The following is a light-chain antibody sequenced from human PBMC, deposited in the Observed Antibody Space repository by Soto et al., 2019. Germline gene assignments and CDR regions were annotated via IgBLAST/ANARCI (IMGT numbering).Light chain of an antibody. CDR1: QSVTNS. CDR2: DAS. V-gene: IGKV3-11*01. CDR3: QQHISWPLT. J-gene: IGKJ4*01. Sequence: EIVLTQSPATLSLSPGERATLSCRASQSVTNSLAWYQQKPGQAPRLLVYDASNRATGIPTRFSGSGSGTDFTLTICNLEPEDFAVYYCQQHISWPLTFGGGTKVDMK.